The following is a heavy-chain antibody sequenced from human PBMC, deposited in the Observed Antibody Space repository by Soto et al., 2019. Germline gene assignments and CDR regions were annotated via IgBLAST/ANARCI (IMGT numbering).Heavy chain of an antibody. CDR1: GVSISSGGYY. CDR2: IYYSGST. D-gene: IGHD3-16*01. CDR3: ARVGGINWFDP. V-gene: IGHV4-31*03. J-gene: IGHJ5*02. Sequence: SETLSLTCTVSGVSISSGGYYWIWIRQHPGKGLEWIGYIYYSGSTYYNPSLKSRVTISVDTSKNQFSLKLSSVTAADTAVYYCARVGGINWFDPWGQGTLVTVS.